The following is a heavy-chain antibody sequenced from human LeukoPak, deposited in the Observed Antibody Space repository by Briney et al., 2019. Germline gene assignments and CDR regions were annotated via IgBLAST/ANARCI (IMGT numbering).Heavy chain of an antibody. D-gene: IGHD1-14*01. CDR1: GGSISSYY. CDR3: ARVESYPLRNAFDI. J-gene: IGHJ3*02. CDR2: IYYGGST. Sequence: PSETLSLTCTVSGGSISSYYWSWIRQPPGKGLEWIGYIYYGGSTNYNPSLKSRVTISVDTSKNQFSLKLSSVTAADTAVYYCARVESYPLRNAFDIWGQGTMVTVSS. V-gene: IGHV4-59*01.